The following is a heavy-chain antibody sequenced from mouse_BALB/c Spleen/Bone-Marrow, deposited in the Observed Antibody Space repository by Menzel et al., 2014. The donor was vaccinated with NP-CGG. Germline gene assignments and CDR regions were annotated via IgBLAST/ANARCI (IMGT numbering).Heavy chain of an antibody. V-gene: IGHV1-69*02. CDR3: TRWLPYAMDY. CDR1: GYTFTNYW. Sequence: QVQLQQSGAELVRPGASVKLSCKASGYTFTNYWINWVKQRPGQGLEWIGNIYPSDNYTNYNQKFKDKATLTVDKSSSTAYMQLSSPTSEDSAVYYCTRWLPYAMDYWGQGTSVTVSS. D-gene: IGHD2-2*01. CDR2: IYPSDNYT. J-gene: IGHJ4*01.